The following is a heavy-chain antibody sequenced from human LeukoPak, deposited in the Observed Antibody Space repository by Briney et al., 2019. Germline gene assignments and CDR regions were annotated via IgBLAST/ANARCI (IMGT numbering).Heavy chain of an antibody. J-gene: IGHJ5*02. CDR1: GGSISSYY. V-gene: IGHV4-59*12. CDR3: ARGPGKYYDFWSGYYDSGFDP. D-gene: IGHD3-3*01. Sequence: SETLSLTCTVSGGSISSYYWSWIRQPPGKGLEWIGYIYYSGSTNYNPSLKSRVTISVDTSKNQFSLKLSSVTAADTAVYYCARGPGKYYDFWSGYYDSGFDPWGQGTLVTVSS. CDR2: IYYSGST.